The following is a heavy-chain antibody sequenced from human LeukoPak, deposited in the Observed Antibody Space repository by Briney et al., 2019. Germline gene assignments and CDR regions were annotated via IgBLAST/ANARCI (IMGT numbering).Heavy chain of an antibody. Sequence: KASETLSLTCTVSGGSISSSSYYWGWIRQPPGKGLEWIGSIYYSGSTYYNPSLKSRVTISVDTSKNQFSLKLSSVTAADTAVYYCARGWDYYDSSGYYSSWFDPWGQGTLVTVSS. CDR3: ARGWDYYDSSGYYSSWFDP. J-gene: IGHJ5*02. D-gene: IGHD3-22*01. V-gene: IGHV4-39*07. CDR1: GGSISSSSYY. CDR2: IYYSGST.